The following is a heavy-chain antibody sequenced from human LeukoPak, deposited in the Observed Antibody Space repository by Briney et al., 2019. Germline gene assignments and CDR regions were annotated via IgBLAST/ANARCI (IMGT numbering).Heavy chain of an antibody. Sequence: GGSLRLSGAASGFTFSSFSMNWVRQAPGKGLEWVSSISSSSSYIYYADSVKGRFTISRDNAKNSLYLQMNSLRAEDTAVYYCARGYSTSGDYWGQGTLVTVSS. CDR2: ISSSSSYI. D-gene: IGHD3-10*01. CDR1: GFTFSSFS. V-gene: IGHV3-21*01. J-gene: IGHJ4*02. CDR3: ARGYSTSGDY.